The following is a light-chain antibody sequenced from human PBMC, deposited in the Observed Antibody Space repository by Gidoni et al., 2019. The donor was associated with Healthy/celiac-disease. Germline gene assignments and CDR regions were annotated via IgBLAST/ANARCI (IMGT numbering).Light chain of an antibody. CDR1: QSISSY. V-gene: IGKV1-39*01. CDR3: QQNYSTPRT. J-gene: IGKJ1*01. Sequence: IHITQSPSSLSASVGDRVTITCRASQSISSYLNWYQQKPGKAPKLLIYAASSWHSGVPSRFSGSGSGTDFTLTISSLQPEDFATYYCQQNYSTPRTFGQGTKVEIK. CDR2: AAS.